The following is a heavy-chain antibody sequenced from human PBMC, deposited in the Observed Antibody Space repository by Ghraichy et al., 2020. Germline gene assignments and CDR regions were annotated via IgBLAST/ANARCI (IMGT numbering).Heavy chain of an antibody. V-gene: IGHV4-34*01. CDR3: ARGGGAFWSGYPFWFDP. J-gene: IGHJ5*02. CDR2: INHSGST. Sequence: SQTLSLTCAVYGGSFSGYYWSWIRQPPGKGLEWIGEINHSGSTNYNPSLKSRVTISVDTSKNQFSLKLSSVTAADTAVYYCARGGGAFWSGYPFWFDPWGQGPLVTVSS. D-gene: IGHD3-3*01. CDR1: GGSFSGYY.